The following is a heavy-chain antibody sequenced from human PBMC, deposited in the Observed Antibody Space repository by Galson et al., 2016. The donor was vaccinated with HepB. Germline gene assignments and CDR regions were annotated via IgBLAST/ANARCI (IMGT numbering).Heavy chain of an antibody. D-gene: IGHD6-19*01. CDR2: TSGYNGNT. J-gene: IGHJ4*02. Sequence: SVKVSCKASGYTLTSYGTNWVRQAPGEGLEWMGWTSGYNGNTNYAQKLQGRVTMTTDTSTNTAYMELRSLRYADTAVYYCVVMAVAGYDYWGQGTLVTVSS. V-gene: IGHV1-18*04. CDR3: VVMAVAGYDY. CDR1: GYTLTSYG.